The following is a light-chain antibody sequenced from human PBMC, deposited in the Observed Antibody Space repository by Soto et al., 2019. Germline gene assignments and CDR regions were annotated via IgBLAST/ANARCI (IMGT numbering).Light chain of an antibody. V-gene: IGKV3-20*01. CDR2: GAS. Sequence: EIVLTQSPGTLSLSPGERATLSCRASQSVSSSYLAWYQQKPGQAPRLLIYGASSRATGMPDRFRGSGSGTAFTLTIIRLEPEDFAVYSCQQYGGSFTFGGGTKVEMK. J-gene: IGKJ4*01. CDR1: QSVSSSY. CDR3: QQYGGSFT.